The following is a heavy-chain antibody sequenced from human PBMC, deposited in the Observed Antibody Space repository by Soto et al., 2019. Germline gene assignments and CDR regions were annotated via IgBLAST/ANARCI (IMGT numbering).Heavy chain of an antibody. CDR1: GFTFSSYA. V-gene: IGHV3-23*01. D-gene: IGHD5-18*01. J-gene: IGHJ4*02. CDR3: AADHLTLRGYSYGYFDY. Sequence: GGSLRLSCAASGFTFSSYAMSWVRQAPGKGLEWVSAISGSGGSTYYADSVKGRFTISRDNSKNTLYLQMNSLRAEDTAVYYCAADHLTLRGYSYGYFDYWGQGTLVTVS. CDR2: ISGSGGST.